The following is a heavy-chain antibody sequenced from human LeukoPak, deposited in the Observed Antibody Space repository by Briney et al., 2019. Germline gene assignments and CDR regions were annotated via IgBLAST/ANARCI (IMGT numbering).Heavy chain of an antibody. Sequence: SETLSLTCTVSGGSISSSSYYWGWIRQPPGKGLEWIGSIYYSGGTYYNPSLKSRVTISVDTSKNQFSLKLSSVTAADTAVYYCAREYCSGGSCYFDYWGQGTLVTVSS. CDR1: GGSISSSSYY. CDR3: AREYCSGGSCYFDY. J-gene: IGHJ4*02. V-gene: IGHV4-39*07. CDR2: IYYSGGT. D-gene: IGHD2-15*01.